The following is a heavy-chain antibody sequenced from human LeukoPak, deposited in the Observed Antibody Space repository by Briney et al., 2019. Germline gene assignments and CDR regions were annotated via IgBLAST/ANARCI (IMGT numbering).Heavy chain of an antibody. CDR2: IIPILGIA. D-gene: IGHD1-1*01. Sequence: SVKVSCKASGGTFSSYAISWVRQAPGQGHEWMGRIIPILGIANYAQKFQGRVTITADKSTSTAYMELSSLRSEDTAVYYCARAGLNDFDYWGQGTLVTVSS. CDR1: GGTFSSYA. J-gene: IGHJ4*02. V-gene: IGHV1-69*04. CDR3: ARAGLNDFDY.